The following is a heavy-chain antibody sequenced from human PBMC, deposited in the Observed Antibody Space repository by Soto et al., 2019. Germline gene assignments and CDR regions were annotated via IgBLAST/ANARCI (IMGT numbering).Heavy chain of an antibody. J-gene: IGHJ6*02. Sequence: EVQLLESGGGLVQPGGSLRLSCAASGFTFSSYAMSWVRQAPGKGLEWVSAISGSGGSTYYADSVKGRFTISRDNSKNTLYLQMNSLRAEDTAVYYCAKVVAGPTILGGGMDVWGQGTTVTVSS. D-gene: IGHD6-19*01. CDR2: ISGSGGST. CDR3: AKVVAGPTILGGGMDV. V-gene: IGHV3-23*01. CDR1: GFTFSSYA.